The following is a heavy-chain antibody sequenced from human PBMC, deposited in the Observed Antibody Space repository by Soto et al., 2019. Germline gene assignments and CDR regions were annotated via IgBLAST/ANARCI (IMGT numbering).Heavy chain of an antibody. J-gene: IGHJ3*01. Sequence: QVQLVESGGGVVQPGRSLRLSCAASGFTFNNYGMHWVGQAPGKGLEWVATISNDGSDKYYADSVKGRLTIYRDNSKNKVYLQMNSLRAEETAVYYCAKDQGIAASHGIDWGQGTMVTVSS. V-gene: IGHV3-30*18. CDR3: AKDQGIAASHGID. CDR2: ISNDGSDK. D-gene: IGHD6-13*01. CDR1: GFTFNNYG.